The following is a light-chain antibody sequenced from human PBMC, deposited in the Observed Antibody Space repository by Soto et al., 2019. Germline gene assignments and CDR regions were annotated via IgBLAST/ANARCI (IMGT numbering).Light chain of an antibody. V-gene: IGKV1-5*01. CDR3: QQYNSYLWT. CDR1: QSISSW. CDR2: DAS. J-gene: IGKJ1*01. Sequence: DIQMTQSPSTLSASVGDRVTITCRASQSISSWLAWYQQKPGKAPKLLLYDASSLDSGGPSRFSGSGSGTEFTLTISSLQPDDFATYYCQQYNSYLWTFGQGTKVEIK.